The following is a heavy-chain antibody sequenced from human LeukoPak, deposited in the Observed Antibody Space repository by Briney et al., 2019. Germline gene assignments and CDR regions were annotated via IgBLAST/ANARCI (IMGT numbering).Heavy chain of an antibody. J-gene: IGHJ5*02. CDR1: GFTFSDYY. CDR2: ISSSGSTI. D-gene: IGHD3-3*01. CDR3: ARDRAGYDFWSGYGWFDT. Sequence: GSLRLSCAASGFTFSDYYMSWIRQAPGKGLEWVSYISSSGSTIYYADSVKGRFTISRDNAKNSLYLQMNSLRAEDTAVYYCARDRAGYDFWSGYGWFDTWGQGTLVTVSS. V-gene: IGHV3-11*01.